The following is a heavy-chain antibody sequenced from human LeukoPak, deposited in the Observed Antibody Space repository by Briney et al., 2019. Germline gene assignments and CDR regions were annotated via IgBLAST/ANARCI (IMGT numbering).Heavy chain of an antibody. D-gene: IGHD3-22*01. V-gene: IGHV3-30-3*01. Sequence: GGSLRLSCAASGFTFSKYAFHWVRQAPGKGLEWVAIIAYDGSHKYYADSVKGRFSISRDNSNNTVLLQMNSLRPADTAVYYCARVRYYDSSGYHDHWGQGTLVTVSS. J-gene: IGHJ5*02. CDR3: ARVRYYDSSGYHDH. CDR2: IAYDGSHK. CDR1: GFTFSKYA.